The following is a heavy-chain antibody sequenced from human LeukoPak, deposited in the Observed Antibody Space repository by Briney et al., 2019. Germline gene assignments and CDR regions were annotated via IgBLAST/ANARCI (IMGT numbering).Heavy chain of an antibody. J-gene: IGHJ4*02. CDR3: ARHGRWELRYYFDY. Sequence: PPETLSLTCTVSGGSISSSSYYWGWIRQPPGKGLEWIGSIYYSGSTYYNPSLKSRVTISVDTSKNQFSLKLSSVTAADTAVYYCARHGRWELRYYFDYWGQGTLVTVSS. D-gene: IGHD1-26*01. CDR2: IYYSGST. CDR1: GGSISSSSYY. V-gene: IGHV4-39*01.